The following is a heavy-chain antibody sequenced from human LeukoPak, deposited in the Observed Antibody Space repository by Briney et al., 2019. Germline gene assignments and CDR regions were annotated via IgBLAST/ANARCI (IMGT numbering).Heavy chain of an antibody. D-gene: IGHD3-10*01. J-gene: IGHJ6*02. CDR3: ARRGRYGAGPFGIDV. CDR2: IYYSGST. CDR1: GGSISSYY. V-gene: IGHV4-59*08. Sequence: SETLSLTCTVSGGSISSYYWSWIRQPPGKGLEWIGYIYYSGSTNYNPSLKSRVTISVDTSKNQFSLKLSSVTAADTAVYYCARRGRYGAGPFGIDVWGQGTTVAVSS.